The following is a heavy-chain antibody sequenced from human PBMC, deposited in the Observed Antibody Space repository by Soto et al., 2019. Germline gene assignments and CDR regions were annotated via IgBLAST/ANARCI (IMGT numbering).Heavy chain of an antibody. CDR1: GFTFSTYA. D-gene: IGHD1-26*01. V-gene: IGHV3-23*01. CDR2: ISGSGGST. CDR3: AKGGGAAGMGYFDL. Sequence: EVQVLESGGGLVQPGGSLRLSCAASGFTFSTYAMSWVRQAPGKGLEWVSGISGSGGSTYYADSVKGRFTISRDNSKKTRFLQMSSLRAEDAAVYVCAKGGGAAGMGYFDLWGRGTLVTVSS. J-gene: IGHJ2*01.